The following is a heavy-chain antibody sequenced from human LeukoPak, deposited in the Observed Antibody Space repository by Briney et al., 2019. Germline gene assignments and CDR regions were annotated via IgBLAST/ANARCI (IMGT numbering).Heavy chain of an antibody. V-gene: IGHV3-21*01. D-gene: IGHD5-12*01. CDR2: ISSSSSYI. J-gene: IGHJ4*02. CDR1: GFTFSSYS. Sequence: GGSLRLSCAASGFTFSSYSMNWVRQAPGKGLEWVSSISSSSSYIYYADSVKGRFTISRDNAKNSLYLQMNSLRAEDTAVYYCARAPWQYGGPGIVATMIDYWGQGTLVTVSS. CDR3: ARAPWQYGGPGIVATMIDY.